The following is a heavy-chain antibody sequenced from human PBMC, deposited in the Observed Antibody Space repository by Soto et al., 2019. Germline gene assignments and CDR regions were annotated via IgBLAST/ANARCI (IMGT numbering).Heavy chain of an antibody. CDR3: ASLSSWTDFDY. CDR2: ISYDGSNK. CDR1: GFTFSSYA. J-gene: IGHJ4*02. D-gene: IGHD6-13*01. Sequence: PGGSLRLSCAASGFTFSSYAMHWVRQAPGKGLEWVAVISYDGSNKYYADSVKGRFTISRDNSKNTLYLQMNSLRAEDTAVYYCASLSSWTDFDYWGRGTLVTVSS. V-gene: IGHV3-30-3*01.